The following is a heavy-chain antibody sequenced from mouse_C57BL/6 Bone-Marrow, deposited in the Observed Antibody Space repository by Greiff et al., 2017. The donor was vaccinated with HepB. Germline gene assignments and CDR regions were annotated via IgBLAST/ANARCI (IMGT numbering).Heavy chain of an antibody. Sequence: QVQLQQPGAELVRPGSSVKLSCKASGYTFTSYWMDWVKQRPGQGLEWIGNIYPSDSETHYNQKFKDKATLTVDKSSSTAYMQLSSLTSEDSAVYYCARSRGNPAWFAYWGQGTLVTVSA. CDR1: GYTFTSYW. CDR2: IYPSDSET. J-gene: IGHJ3*01. D-gene: IGHD2-1*01. CDR3: ARSRGNPAWFAY. V-gene: IGHV1-61*01.